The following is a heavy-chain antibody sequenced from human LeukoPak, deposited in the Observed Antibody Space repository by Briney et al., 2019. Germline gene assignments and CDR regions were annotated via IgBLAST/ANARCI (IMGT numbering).Heavy chain of an antibody. D-gene: IGHD6-25*01. CDR2: IIPIFGTA. CDR3: ARSPLAARESNWFDP. J-gene: IGHJ5*02. V-gene: IGHV1-69*13. Sequence: GASVKVSCKASGGTFSSYAISWVRQAPGQGLEWMGGIIPIFGTANYAQKFQGRVTITADESTSTAYMELSSLRSEDTAVYYCARSPLAARESNWFDPWGQGTLVTVSS. CDR1: GGTFSSYA.